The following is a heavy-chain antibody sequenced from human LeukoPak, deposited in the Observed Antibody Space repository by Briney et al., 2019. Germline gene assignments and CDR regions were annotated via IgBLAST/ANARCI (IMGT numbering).Heavy chain of an antibody. J-gene: IGHJ4*02. D-gene: IGHD5-18*01. CDR3: ASFLSDTAMGSFDY. Sequence: GGSLRLSCAASGFTFSSYWMSWVRQAPGKGLEWVANIKQDGSEKYYVDSVKGRFTISRDNAKNSLYLQMNSLRAEDTAVYYCASFLSDTAMGSFDYWGQGTLVTVSS. CDR1: GFTFSSYW. CDR2: IKQDGSEK. V-gene: IGHV3-7*01.